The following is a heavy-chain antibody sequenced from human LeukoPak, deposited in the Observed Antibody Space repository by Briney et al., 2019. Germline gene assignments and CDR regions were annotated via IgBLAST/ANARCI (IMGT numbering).Heavy chain of an antibody. J-gene: IGHJ4*02. V-gene: IGHV5-51*01. CDR2: IYPGDSDT. CDR1: GYSFTSYW. Sequence: GESLKISCKGSGYSFTSYWIGWVRQMPGKGLEWMGIIYPGDSDTRYSPSFQGQVTISADKSISTAYLQWSSLKASDTAMYYCARHRYCSGGSCYYFDYWGQGTLVTVSS. CDR3: ARHRYCSGGSCYYFDY. D-gene: IGHD2-15*01.